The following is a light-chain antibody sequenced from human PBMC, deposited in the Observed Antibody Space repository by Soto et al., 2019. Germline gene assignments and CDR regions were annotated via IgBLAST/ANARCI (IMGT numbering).Light chain of an antibody. CDR2: DVT. CDR3: SSYAGSTSLV. CDR1: SSDVGGYNS. Sequence: QSVLTQPASVSGSPGQSITISCTGTSSDVGGYNSVSWYRQDPGKAPKLMIYDVTNRPSGVSNRFSGSKSGNTASLTISGLQAEDEADYYCSSYAGSTSLVFGGGTKVTVL. V-gene: IGLV2-14*01. J-gene: IGLJ2*01.